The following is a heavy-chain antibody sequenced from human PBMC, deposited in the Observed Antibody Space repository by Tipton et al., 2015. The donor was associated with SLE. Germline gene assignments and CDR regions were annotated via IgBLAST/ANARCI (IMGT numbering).Heavy chain of an antibody. CDR1: GGSVSSGSYY. V-gene: IGHV4-39*01. Sequence: TLSLTCTVSGGSVSSGSYYWAWIRQPPGKGPEWIGTIYYSGSTYYYPSLKSRITISVDTSKNQFSLEVRSVTAADTAVYYCARHRDCTSISCQANWFDPWGQGSLVTVSS. CDR3: ARHRDCTSISCQANWFDP. J-gene: IGHJ5*02. CDR2: IYYSGST. D-gene: IGHD2-2*01.